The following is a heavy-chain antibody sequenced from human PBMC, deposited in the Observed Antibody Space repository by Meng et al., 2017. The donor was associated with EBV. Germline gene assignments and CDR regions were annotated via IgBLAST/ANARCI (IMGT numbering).Heavy chain of an antibody. CDR1: RFSDSTRGVG. CDR2: IYWDDDK. CDR3: AHIIAARLFDY. J-gene: IGHJ4*02. V-gene: IGHV2-5*02. D-gene: IGHD6-6*01. Sequence: QTSLTGLVPTLQNPTLTLTVTCTFSRFSDSTRGVGVGRLRQPPGKALEWLALIYWDDDKRYSPSLNSRLTITKDTSKHQVVLTMTNMDPVDAATYYCAHIIAARLFDYWGQGTLVTVSS.